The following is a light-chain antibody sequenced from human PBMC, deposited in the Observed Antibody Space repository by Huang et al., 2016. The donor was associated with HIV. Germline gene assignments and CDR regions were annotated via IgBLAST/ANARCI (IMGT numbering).Light chain of an antibody. J-gene: IGKJ2*01. CDR1: QSVSNY. V-gene: IGKV3-11*01. CDR3: QHRTNWPRLAYT. Sequence: EIVLTQSPATLSFSPGERATLSCRAGQSVSNYLAWYQHKPGQAPRLLVYNVSKRATGVPASFSWSGSGTDFTLTISSLEPEDFAIYYCQHRTNWPRLAYTFGPGTKLEIK. CDR2: NVS.